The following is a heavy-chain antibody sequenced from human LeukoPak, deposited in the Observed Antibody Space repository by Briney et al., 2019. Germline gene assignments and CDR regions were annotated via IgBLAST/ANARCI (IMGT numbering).Heavy chain of an antibody. V-gene: IGHV4-30-4*01. Sequence: SETLSLTRTVSGGSISSGDYYWSWIRQPPGKGLEWIGYIYYSGSTYYNPSLKSRVTISVDTSKNQFSLKLSSVTAADTAVYYCARARSDYGSSHFDYWGQGTLVTVSS. D-gene: IGHD1-26*01. CDR2: IYYSGST. J-gene: IGHJ4*02. CDR1: GGSISSGDYY. CDR3: ARARSDYGSSHFDY.